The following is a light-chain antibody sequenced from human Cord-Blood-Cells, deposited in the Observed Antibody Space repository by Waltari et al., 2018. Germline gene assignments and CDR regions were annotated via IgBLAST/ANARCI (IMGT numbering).Light chain of an antibody. J-gene: IGKJ4*01. CDR3: QQYYSTPNT. V-gene: IGKV4-1*01. Sequence: IVMTQSPDSLALSLGVMATINCKSSQSVLYSSNNKNYLAWYQQKPGQPPKLLIYWASTRETGVPDRFSGSGSGTDFTLTISRLQAEDVAVYYCQQYYSTPNTFGGGTKVEIK. CDR2: WAS. CDR1: QSVLYSSNNKNY.